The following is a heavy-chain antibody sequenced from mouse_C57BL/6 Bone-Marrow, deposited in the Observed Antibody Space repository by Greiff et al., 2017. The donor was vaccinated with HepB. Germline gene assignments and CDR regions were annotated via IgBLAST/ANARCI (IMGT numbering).Heavy chain of an antibody. J-gene: IGHJ4*01. CDR3: ARSGRYDYDGGSYCAMDY. D-gene: IGHD2-4*01. CDR2: IDPSDSET. Sequence: QVQLQQPGAELVRPGSSVKLSCKASGYTFTSYWMHWVKQRPIQGLEWIGNIDPSDSETHYNQKFKDKATLTVDKSSSTAYMQLSSLTSEDSAVYYCARSGRYDYDGGSYCAMDYWGQGTSVTVSS. CDR1: GYTFTSYW. V-gene: IGHV1-52*01.